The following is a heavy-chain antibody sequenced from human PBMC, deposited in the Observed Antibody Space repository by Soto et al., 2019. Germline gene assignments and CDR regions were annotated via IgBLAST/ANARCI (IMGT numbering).Heavy chain of an antibody. J-gene: IGHJ6*02. CDR1: GGSISSGGYS. D-gene: IGHD6-13*01. CDR2: IYHSGST. CDR3: ARVGQGIYYYGMDV. V-gene: IGHV4-30-2*01. Sequence: KPSETLSLTCAVSGGSISSGGYSWSWIRQPPGKGLEWIGYIYHSGSTYYNPSLKSRVTISVDRSKNQFSLKLSSVTAADTAVYYCARVGQGIYYYGMDVWGQGTTVTVSS.